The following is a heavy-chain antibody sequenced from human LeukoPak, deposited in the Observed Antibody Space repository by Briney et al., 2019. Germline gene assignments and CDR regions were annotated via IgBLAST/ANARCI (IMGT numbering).Heavy chain of an antibody. CDR2: IIWNGGST. J-gene: IGHJ6*04. V-gene: IGHV3-20*01. D-gene: IGHD3-3*01. CDR3: ARVERYLETDV. CDR1: GFTFYDDG. Sequence: PGGSLRLSCAASGFTFYDDGMSWVRQAPGKGLGWVSGIIWNGGSTVYADSVKGRFTISRDNAKNSLYLQMNSLRAEDTGLYHCARVERYLETDVWGKGTTVTISS.